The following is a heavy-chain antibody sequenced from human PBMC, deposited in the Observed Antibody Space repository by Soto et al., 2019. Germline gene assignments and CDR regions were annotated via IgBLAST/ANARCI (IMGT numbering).Heavy chain of an antibody. CDR3: ARGYCSGGSCPRFYYYYGMDV. D-gene: IGHD2-15*01. J-gene: IGHJ6*02. CDR1: GFTFSSYG. Sequence: SLRLSCAASGFTFSSYGMHWVRQAPGKGLEWVAVISYDGSNEYYADSVKGRFTISRDNSKNTLYLQMNSLRAEDAAVYYCARGYCSGGSCPRFYYYYGMDVWGQGALVTVSS. CDR2: ISYDGSNE. V-gene: IGHV3-30*03.